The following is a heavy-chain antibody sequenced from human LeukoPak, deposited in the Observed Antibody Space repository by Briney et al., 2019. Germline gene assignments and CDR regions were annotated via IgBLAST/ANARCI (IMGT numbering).Heavy chain of an antibody. D-gene: IGHD6-13*01. CDR2: INTDGSST. V-gene: IGHV3-74*01. CDR1: GFTFSGYW. CDR3: ARGRITSSWYYFDY. J-gene: IGHJ4*02. Sequence: GGSLRLSCAASGFTFSGYWMHWVRQAPGKGLVWVSRINTDGSSTTYADSVKGRFTISRDNAKNTMYLQMNSLRVEDTAVYYCARGRITSSWYYFDYWGQGTPVTVSS.